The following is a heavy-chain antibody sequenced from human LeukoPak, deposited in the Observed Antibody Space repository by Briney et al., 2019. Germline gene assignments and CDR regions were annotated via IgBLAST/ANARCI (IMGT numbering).Heavy chain of an antibody. D-gene: IGHD2-2*01. Sequence: PSGTLSLTCTVSGGSISSYYWSWIRQPAGKGLEWIGRIYTSGSTNYNPSLKSRVTISVDKSKNQFSLKLSSVTAADTAVYYCARGCSSTSCRGFDPWGQGTLVTVSS. CDR3: ARGCSSTSCRGFDP. V-gene: IGHV4-4*07. CDR2: IYTSGST. CDR1: GGSISSYY. J-gene: IGHJ5*02.